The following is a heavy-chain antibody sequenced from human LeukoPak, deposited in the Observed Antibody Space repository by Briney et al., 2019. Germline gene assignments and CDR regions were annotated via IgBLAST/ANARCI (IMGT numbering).Heavy chain of an antibody. CDR3: AREDYGAFDY. J-gene: IGHJ4*02. D-gene: IGHD4-17*01. CDR2: ISSGSGTI. Sequence: GGSLRLSCAASGFTFRSYSMNWVRQAPGKGLEWVSYISSGSGTIYYADSVKGRFTISRDNAKNSLYLQMNSLRAEDTAVYYCAREDYGAFDYWGQGTLVTVSS. CDR1: GFTFRSYS. V-gene: IGHV3-48*01.